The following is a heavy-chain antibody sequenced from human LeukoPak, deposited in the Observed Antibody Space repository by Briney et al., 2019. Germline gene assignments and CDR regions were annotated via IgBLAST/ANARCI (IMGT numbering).Heavy chain of an antibody. V-gene: IGHV1-3*01. CDR2: INAGNGNT. Sequence: GGSLRLSCAASGFTFSSYAMHWVRQAPGQRLEWMGWINAGNGNTKYSQKFQGRVTITRDTSASTAYMELSSLRSEDTAVYYCAKDAHYGLYYFDYWGQGTLVTVSS. CDR1: GFTFSSYA. J-gene: IGHJ4*02. CDR3: AKDAHYGLYYFDY. D-gene: IGHD4-17*01.